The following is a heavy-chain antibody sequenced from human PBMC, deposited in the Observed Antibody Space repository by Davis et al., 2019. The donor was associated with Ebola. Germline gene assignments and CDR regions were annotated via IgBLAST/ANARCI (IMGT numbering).Heavy chain of an antibody. D-gene: IGHD6-13*01. CDR1: GFTFSSYG. Sequence: GESLKISCAASGFTFSSYGMHWVRQALGKGLEWVAVISYDGSNKYYADSVKGRFTISRDNSKNTLYLQMNSLRAEDTAVYYCAKERSSWYMRAEYFQHWGQGTLVTVSS. CDR2: ISYDGSNK. J-gene: IGHJ1*01. V-gene: IGHV3-30*18. CDR3: AKERSSWYMRAEYFQH.